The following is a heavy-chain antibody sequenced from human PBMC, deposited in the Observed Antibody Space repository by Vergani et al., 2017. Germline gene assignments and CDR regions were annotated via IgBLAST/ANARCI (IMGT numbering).Heavy chain of an antibody. D-gene: IGHD2-2*01. CDR1: GFRFSTYG. Sequence: QVQLVESGGGVVQPGGSLRLSCAASGFRFSTYGMHWVRQAPGRGLGWVAFLRYDGSNEYYGDAVKGRFIISRDNSKNMLSLEMHSLRPEDTAVYYCANSYCSSRSCYAFYGMEVWGQGTTVTVSS. CDR3: ANSYCSSRSCYAFYGMEV. V-gene: IGHV3-30*02. J-gene: IGHJ6*02. CDR2: LRYDGSNE.